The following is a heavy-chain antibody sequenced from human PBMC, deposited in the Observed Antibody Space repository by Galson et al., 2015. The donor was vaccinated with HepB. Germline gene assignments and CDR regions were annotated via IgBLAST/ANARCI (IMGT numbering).Heavy chain of an antibody. CDR1: GGTFSSYT. CDR2: IIPILGIA. V-gene: IGHV1-69*02. D-gene: IGHD3-10*01. Sequence: SVKVSCKASGGTFSSYTISWVRQAPGQGLEWMGRIIPILGIANYAQKFQGRVTITADKSTSTAYMELSSLRSEDTAVYYCARALWFGELLLTDYYYYGMDVWGQGTTVTVSS. CDR3: ARALWFGELLLTDYYYYGMDV. J-gene: IGHJ6*02.